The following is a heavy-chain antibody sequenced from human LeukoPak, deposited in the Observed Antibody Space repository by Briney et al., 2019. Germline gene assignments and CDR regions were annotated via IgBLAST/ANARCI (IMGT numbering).Heavy chain of an antibody. CDR1: GFTFSSYA. J-gene: IGHJ4*02. CDR2: ISSNGGST. CDR3: ARVTGYSSSWEYFDY. V-gene: IGHV3-64*01. D-gene: IGHD6-13*01. Sequence: GGSLRLSCAASGFTFSSYAMHWVRQAPGKGLEYVSAISSNGGSTYYANSVKGRFTISRDNSKNTLYLQMGSLRAEDMAVYYCARVTGYSSSWEYFDYWGQGTLVTVSS.